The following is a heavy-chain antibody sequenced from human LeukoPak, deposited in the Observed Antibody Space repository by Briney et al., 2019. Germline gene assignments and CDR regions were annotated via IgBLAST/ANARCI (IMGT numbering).Heavy chain of an antibody. J-gene: IGHJ5*02. CDR2: IIPILGIA. CDR3: ARDAPAGLYNWFDP. CDR1: GYTFTGYY. V-gene: IGHV1-69*04. Sequence: ASVKVSCKASGYTFTGYYMHWVRQAPGQGLEWMGRIIPILGIANYAQKFQGRVTITADKSTSTAYMELSSLRSEDTAVYYCARDAPAGLYNWFDPWGQGTLVTVSS.